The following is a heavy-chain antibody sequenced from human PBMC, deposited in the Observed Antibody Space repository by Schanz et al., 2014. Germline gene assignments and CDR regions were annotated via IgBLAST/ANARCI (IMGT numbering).Heavy chain of an antibody. CDR1: GFAFSSYS. J-gene: IGHJ6*02. CDR3: ARRAVGYGSGIWDV. V-gene: IGHV3-48*01. Sequence: QLVGSGGGLIQPGGSLRLSCTASGFAFSSYSMNWVRQAPGKGLEWVSYISSSGTTIYYADSVKGRFTISRDNAKNSLFLQMNSLRVEDTAVYYCARRAVGYGSGIWDVWGQGTSVTVSS. CDR2: ISSSGTTI. D-gene: IGHD3-10*01.